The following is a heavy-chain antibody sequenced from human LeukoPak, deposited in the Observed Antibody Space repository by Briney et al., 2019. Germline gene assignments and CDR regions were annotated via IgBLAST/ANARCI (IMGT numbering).Heavy chain of an antibody. CDR2: IYAGDSDT. V-gene: IGHV5-51*01. D-gene: IGHD6-13*01. CDR1: GYKFTNNW. CDR3: ARQGGLAAAGQPFDY. J-gene: IGHJ4*02. Sequence: GESLKISCKASGYKFTNNWIAWVRQKPGKGLEWMGIIYAGDSDTKYSPSFQGQITISADKSISTAYLQWSSLKASDTAMYYCARQGGLAAAGQPFDYWGQGTLVTVSS.